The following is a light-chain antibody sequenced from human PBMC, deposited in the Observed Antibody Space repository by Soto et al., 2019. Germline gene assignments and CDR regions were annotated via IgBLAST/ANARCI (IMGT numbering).Light chain of an antibody. J-gene: IGKJ4*01. CDR3: QQSFSSLLS. CDR1: QTISTY. V-gene: IGKV1-39*01. CDR2: DAS. Sequence: DIQMTQSPSSLSASVGDRVTITCRASQTISTYVTWYQQKPGKAPKALISDASTLQSGVPSRVIGSGSGTDFTLIISSLQPEDIATCYCQQSFSSLLSFGGGTQVEIK.